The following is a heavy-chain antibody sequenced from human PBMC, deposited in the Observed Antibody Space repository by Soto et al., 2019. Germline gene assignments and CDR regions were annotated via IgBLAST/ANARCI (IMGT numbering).Heavy chain of an antibody. CDR1: GFTFSSYS. D-gene: IGHD6-6*01. V-gene: IGHV3-21*01. CDR3: ARGVRSSSPDFDY. J-gene: IGHJ4*02. CDR2: ISSSFSYI. Sequence: GGSLRLSCAASGFTFSSYSMNWVRQAPGKGLEWVSSISSSFSYIYYADSVKGRFTISRDNAKNSLYLQMNSLRAEDTAVYYCARGVRSSSPDFDYWGQGTLVTVSS.